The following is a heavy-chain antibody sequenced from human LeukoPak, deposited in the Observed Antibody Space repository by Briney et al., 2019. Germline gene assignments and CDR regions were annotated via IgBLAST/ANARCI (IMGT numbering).Heavy chain of an antibody. D-gene: IGHD4-23*01. CDR1: GFTFSSYA. CDR3: ARSGGNFDH. J-gene: IGHJ4*02. CDR2: ISGSGGST. V-gene: IGHV3-23*01. Sequence: GGSLRLSCAASGFTFSSYAMSWVRQAPGKGLEWVSGISGSGGSTNYADSVKGRFTISRDNAKNTLYLQMNSLRAEDTAVYYCARSGGNFDHWGQGTLVTVSS.